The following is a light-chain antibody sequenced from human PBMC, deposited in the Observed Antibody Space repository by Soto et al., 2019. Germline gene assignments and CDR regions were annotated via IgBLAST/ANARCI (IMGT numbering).Light chain of an antibody. J-gene: IGKJ2*01. CDR2: AAS. V-gene: IGKV1-39*01. CDR1: QSISTY. Sequence: DIQMTQSPSSLSASVGDRVIITCRASQSISTYLTWYQQNPGKAPKLLIYAASTLHSGVPSRFSGSGSGTAFTLTISGLQTEDFVTYYWQQSYSLYYTCGEGT. CDR3: QQSYSLYYT.